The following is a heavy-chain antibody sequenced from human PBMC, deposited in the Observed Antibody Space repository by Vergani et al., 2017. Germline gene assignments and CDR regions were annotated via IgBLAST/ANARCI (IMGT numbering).Heavy chain of an antibody. V-gene: IGHV4-39*01. CDR3: ARSLFLIVATIKSLEYYFDY. Sequence: QLQLQESGPGLVKPSETLSLTCTVSGGSISSSSYYWGWIRQPPGKGLEWIGSIYYSGSTYYNPSLKSRVTISVATSKNQFSLKLSSVTAADTAVYYCARSLFLIVATIKSLEYYFDYWGQGTLVTVSS. J-gene: IGHJ4*02. D-gene: IGHD5-12*01. CDR2: IYYSGST. CDR1: GGSISSSSYY.